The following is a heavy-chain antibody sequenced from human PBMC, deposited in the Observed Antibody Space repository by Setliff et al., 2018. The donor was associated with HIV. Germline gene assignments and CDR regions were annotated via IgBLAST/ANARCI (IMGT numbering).Heavy chain of an antibody. J-gene: IGHJ6*03. CDR3: VRGVQSPPHYSYYYMDV. V-gene: IGHV1-69*13. Sequence: SVKVSCKASGGTFSSYAISWVRQAPGQGLEWMGGIIPMFGTANYAQKSQGRVTISADESTSTAYMELSSLRFDDTAMYYCVRGVQSPPHYSYYYMDVWGEGTMVTVSS. CDR1: GGTFSSYA. CDR2: IIPMFGTA. D-gene: IGHD3-3*01.